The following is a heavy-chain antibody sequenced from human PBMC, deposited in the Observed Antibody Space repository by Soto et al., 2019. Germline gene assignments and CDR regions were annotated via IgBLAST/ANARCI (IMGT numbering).Heavy chain of an antibody. J-gene: IGHJ4*02. D-gene: IGHD6-13*01. CDR2: VYNSGST. CDR3: ARYRREAVAGYTLDN. CDR1: GGSISSNF. V-gene: IGHV4-59*01. Sequence: SETLSLTCTVSGGSISSNFWTWIRQPPGKGLEWIGYVYNSGSTNYNPSLKSRVTISEDTSKSQFSLKVNSMTAADTAVYYCARYRREAVAGYTLDNWGQGTLVTVSS.